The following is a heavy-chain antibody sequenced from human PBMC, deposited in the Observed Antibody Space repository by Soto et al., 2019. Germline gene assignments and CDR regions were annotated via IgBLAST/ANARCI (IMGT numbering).Heavy chain of an antibody. Sequence: KTSETLSLTCAVSGGSISSSNWWSWVRQPPGKGLEWIGEIYHSGSTNYNPSLKSRVTISVDKSKNQFSLKLSSVTAADTAVYYCARDGGYDYADPRFDYWGQGTLVTVSS. CDR2: IYHSGST. CDR1: GGSISSSNW. D-gene: IGHD3-16*01. J-gene: IGHJ4*02. V-gene: IGHV4-4*02. CDR3: ARDGGYDYADPRFDY.